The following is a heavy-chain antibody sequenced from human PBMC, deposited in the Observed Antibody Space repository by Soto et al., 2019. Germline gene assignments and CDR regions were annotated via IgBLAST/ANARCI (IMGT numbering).Heavy chain of an antibody. Sequence: QVQLVQSGAEVKKPGASVKVSCKASGYTFTSYGISWVRQAPGQGLEWMGWISAYNGNTNYAQKLQGRVTMTTDTSTSTAYRELRSLRSDDTAVYYCARDLGRGYYDSSGYCDYWGQGTLVTVSS. J-gene: IGHJ4*02. V-gene: IGHV1-18*01. CDR1: GYTFTSYG. CDR3: ARDLGRGYYDSSGYCDY. CDR2: ISAYNGNT. D-gene: IGHD3-22*01.